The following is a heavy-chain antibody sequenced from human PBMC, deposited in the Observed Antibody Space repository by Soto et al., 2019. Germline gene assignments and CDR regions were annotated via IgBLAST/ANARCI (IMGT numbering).Heavy chain of an antibody. CDR1: GFTFSTYA. V-gene: IGHV3-30-3*01. Sequence: QVQLVESGGGVVQPGRSLRLSCAASGFTFSTYAMHWVRQSPGTGLEWLAVISYEGSTTHYLDSVKGRFTISRDNSKNTLDLHMNSLRADDTAVYYCARGYYDLLTGFSYWYFDLWGRGTLVTVSS. CDR2: ISYEGSTT. D-gene: IGHD3-9*01. J-gene: IGHJ2*01. CDR3: ARGYYDLLTGFSYWYFDL.